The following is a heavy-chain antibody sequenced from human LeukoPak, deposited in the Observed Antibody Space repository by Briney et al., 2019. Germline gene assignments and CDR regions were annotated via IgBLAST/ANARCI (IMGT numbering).Heavy chain of an antibody. CDR3: AKNGDRGAYCSGGSCYPYYYYYIDV. CDR2: ISATGGTT. V-gene: IGHV3-23*01. Sequence: GGSLRLSCAASGFTFSSYGMSWVRQAPGKGLEWVSAISATGGTTYYADSVKGRFTISRDNSKNTLYLQMNSLRAEDTAIYYCAKNGDRGAYCSGGSCYPYYYYYIDVWGKGTTATISS. CDR1: GFTFSSYG. D-gene: IGHD2-15*01. J-gene: IGHJ6*03.